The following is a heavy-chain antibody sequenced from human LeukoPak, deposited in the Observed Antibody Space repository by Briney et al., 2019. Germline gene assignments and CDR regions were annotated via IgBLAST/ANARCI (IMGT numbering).Heavy chain of an antibody. J-gene: IGHJ4*02. CDR1: GYTFTGYY. CDR2: INPNSGGT. V-gene: IGHV1-2*02. CDR3: AGEYYDSSGYSRFDY. D-gene: IGHD3-22*01. Sequence: ASVKVSCKASGYTFTGYYMHWVRQAPGQGLGWMGWINPNSGGTNYAQKFQGRVTMTRDTSISTAYMELSRLRSDDTAVYYCAGEYYDSSGYSRFDYWGQGALVTVSS.